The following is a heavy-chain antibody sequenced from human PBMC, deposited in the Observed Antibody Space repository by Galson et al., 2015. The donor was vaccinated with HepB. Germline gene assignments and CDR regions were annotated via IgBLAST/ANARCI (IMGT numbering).Heavy chain of an antibody. Sequence: SVKASCKASGYTFTSYYMHWVRQAPGQGLEWMGIINPSGGSTSYAQKFQGRVTMTRDTSTSTVYMELSSLRSEDTAVYYCARDWSRLYYYDSSGNNWFDPWGQGTLVTVSS. CDR1: GYTFTSYY. D-gene: IGHD3-22*01. J-gene: IGHJ5*02. CDR2: INPSGGST. V-gene: IGHV1-46*01. CDR3: ARDWSRLYYYDSSGNNWFDP.